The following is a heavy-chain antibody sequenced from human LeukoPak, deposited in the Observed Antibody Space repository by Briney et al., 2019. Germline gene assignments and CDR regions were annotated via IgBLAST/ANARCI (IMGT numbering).Heavy chain of an antibody. CDR2: ISAYNGNT. CDR3: ARAGSGYLIGRENDY. V-gene: IGHV1-18*01. Sequence: ASVKVSCKPSGYTFTRYGISWVRQAPGQGLEWMGWISAYNGNTNYAQNLQGRVTMTTDTSTSTGYMELRSLRSDDSAVYYCARAGSGYLIGRENDYWGQGTLVTVSS. CDR1: GYTFTRYG. D-gene: IGHD3-22*01. J-gene: IGHJ4*02.